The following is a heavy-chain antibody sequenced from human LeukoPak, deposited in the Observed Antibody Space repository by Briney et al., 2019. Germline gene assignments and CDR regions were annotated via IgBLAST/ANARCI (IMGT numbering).Heavy chain of an antibody. V-gene: IGHV3-23*01. CDR1: GVTLSSYA. CDR3: AKDRTVGASYWYFDL. Sequence: GGSLRLSCAASGVTLSSYAMSWARQAPGKGLEWGSGISSSGSGGNTYYADSVKGRFTISRDSSKNTLFLHTNTLRAEDTAIYYCAKDRTVGASYWYFDLWGRGTLVTVSS. J-gene: IGHJ2*01. D-gene: IGHD1-26*01. CDR2: ISSSGSGGNT.